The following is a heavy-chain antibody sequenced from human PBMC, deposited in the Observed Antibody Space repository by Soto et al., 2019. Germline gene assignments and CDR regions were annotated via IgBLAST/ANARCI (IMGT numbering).Heavy chain of an antibody. D-gene: IGHD3-10*01. CDR2: IWFDGSND. CDR3: AREGGSGSYYAFDI. J-gene: IGHJ3*02. Sequence: QEQLVESGGGVVQPGRSLRLSCAASGFTFSNYGIHWVRQAPGKGLEWVAVIWFDGSNDYYADSVKGRFSTSRDNSKNTVYLQMNSLRPDATAVYYCAREGGSGSYYAFDIWGQGTMVTVSS. CDR1: GFTFSNYG. V-gene: IGHV3-33*01.